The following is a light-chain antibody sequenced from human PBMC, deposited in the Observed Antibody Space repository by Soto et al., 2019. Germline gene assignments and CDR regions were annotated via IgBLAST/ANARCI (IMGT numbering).Light chain of an antibody. CDR2: EDI. CDR1: DSDVGRYNL. CDR3: CSYAGYNSFI. V-gene: IGLV2-23*01. Sequence: QSALTQPASVSGSLGQSIAISCTGTDSDVGRYNLVSWYQHHPGKAPKVLISEDIKRPSGVSLRFSGSKSGNTASLTISGLQAEDEADYFCCSYAGYNSFIFGSGTKLTVL. J-gene: IGLJ1*01.